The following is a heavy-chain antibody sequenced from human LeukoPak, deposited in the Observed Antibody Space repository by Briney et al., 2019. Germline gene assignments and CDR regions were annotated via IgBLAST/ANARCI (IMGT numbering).Heavy chain of an antibody. Sequence: PSETLSLTCTVSGGYISSYYWSWIRQPAGKGLEWIGRIYTSGSTNYNPSLKSRVTMSVDTSKNQFSLKLSSVTAADTAVYYCARDNIVVVPAAISLYYYYYFMDVWGKGTTVTVSS. CDR2: IYTSGST. CDR3: ARDNIVVVPAAISLYYYYYFMDV. CDR1: GGYISSYY. J-gene: IGHJ6*03. V-gene: IGHV4-4*07. D-gene: IGHD2-2*01.